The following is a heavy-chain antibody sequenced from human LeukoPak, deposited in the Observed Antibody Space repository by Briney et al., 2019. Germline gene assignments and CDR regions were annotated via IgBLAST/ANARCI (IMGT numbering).Heavy chain of an antibody. CDR1: GFTFSSYG. D-gene: IGHD5-24*01. CDR2: IRYDGINK. J-gene: IGHJ4*02. V-gene: IGHV3-30*02. Sequence: PGGSLRLSCAASGFTFSSYGMHWVRQAPGKGLEWVAFIRYDGINKYYADSVKGRFTISRDNSKNTLYLQMNSLRAEDTAVYYCAKDKRDGYAYYFDYWGQGTLVTVSS. CDR3: AKDKRDGYAYYFDY.